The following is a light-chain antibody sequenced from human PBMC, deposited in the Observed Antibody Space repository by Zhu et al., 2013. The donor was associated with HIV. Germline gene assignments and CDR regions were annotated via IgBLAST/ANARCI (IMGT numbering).Light chain of an antibody. Sequence: DILMTQFPATLSVSPGDRATVFCRASQSVRSNLAWYQQKPGQAPRLLIYGASTRATGIPARFRGTGSGTEFSLTISRLEPEDFAVYYCQQYGSSPRTFGQGTKVEIK. CDR3: QQYGSSPRT. CDR1: QSVRSN. V-gene: IGKV3-15*01. J-gene: IGKJ1*01. CDR2: GAS.